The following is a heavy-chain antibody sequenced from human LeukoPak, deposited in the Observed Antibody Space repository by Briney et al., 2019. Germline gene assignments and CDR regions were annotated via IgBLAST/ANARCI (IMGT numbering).Heavy chain of an antibody. J-gene: IGHJ4*02. D-gene: IGHD3-10*01. CDR3: AKIRGPGCSDYNFDY. CDR1: GFTFSNYA. CDR2: ISGGGGST. Sequence: GGSLRLSCAASGFTFSNYAMTWVRQAPGTGLEWVSAISGGGGSTYYADSVKGRFTISRDNSMNTLYLQMNSLRVEDTAVYYCAKIRGPGCSDYNFDYWGQGSLVIVSS. V-gene: IGHV3-23*01.